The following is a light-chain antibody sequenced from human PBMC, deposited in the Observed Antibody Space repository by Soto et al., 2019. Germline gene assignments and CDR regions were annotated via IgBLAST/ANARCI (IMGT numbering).Light chain of an antibody. CDR3: CSHVGRSTLM. V-gene: IGLV2-23*01. CDR1: SSDIGSYNL. J-gene: IGLJ3*02. Sequence: QSALTPPASVSGSPGQSITISCTGGSSDIGSYNLVSWYQQHPGKAPKLIIYEGSKRPSGVSDRFSGSKPGNTASLTISGLQAEDEADDYCCSHVGRSTLMFGGGTKVTVL. CDR2: EGS.